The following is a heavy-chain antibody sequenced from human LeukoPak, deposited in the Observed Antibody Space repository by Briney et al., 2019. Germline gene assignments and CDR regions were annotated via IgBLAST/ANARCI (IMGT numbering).Heavy chain of an antibody. CDR1: GGSISSSSYY. J-gene: IGHJ4*02. V-gene: IGHV4-39*01. D-gene: IGHD5-18*01. Sequence: TSETLSLTCTVSGGSISSSSYYWGWIRQPPGKGLEWIGSIYYSGSTYYNPSLKSRVTISVDTSKNQFSPKLSSVTAADTAVYYCARGLFGYSYAGSFFDYWGQGTLVTVSS. CDR2: IYYSGST. CDR3: ARGLFGYSYAGSFFDY.